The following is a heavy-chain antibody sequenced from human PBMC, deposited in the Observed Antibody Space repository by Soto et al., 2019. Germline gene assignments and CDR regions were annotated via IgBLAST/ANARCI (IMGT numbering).Heavy chain of an antibody. CDR2: IYPDDSDT. D-gene: IGHD2-15*01. CDR1: GYSFTSYW. CDR3: ARHGFCSGGRCYSSYYYGMDV. V-gene: IGHV5-51*01. J-gene: IGHJ6*02. Sequence: GESLKISCKGSGYSFTSYWIAWLRQMPAKGLEWMGIIYPDDSDTRYSPSFQGQVTFSADTSITTAYLQWSSLKASDTAMYYCARHGFCSGGRCYSSYYYGMDVWGQGTTVTVSS.